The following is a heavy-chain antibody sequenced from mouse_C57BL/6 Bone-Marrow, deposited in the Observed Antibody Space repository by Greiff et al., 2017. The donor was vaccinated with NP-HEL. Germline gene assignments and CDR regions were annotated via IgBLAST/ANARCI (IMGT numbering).Heavy chain of an antibody. CDR1: GYTFTSYW. J-gene: IGHJ3*01. D-gene: IGHD2-3*01. CDR2: INPSSGYT. Sequence: VQLQQSGAELAKPGASVKLSCKASGYTFTSYWMHWVKQRPGQGLEWIGYINPSSGYTKYNQKFKDKATLTADKSSSTAYMQLSSLTYEDSAVYYCARSPDGYYEVFAYWGQGTLVTVSA. V-gene: IGHV1-7*01. CDR3: ARSPDGYYEVFAY.